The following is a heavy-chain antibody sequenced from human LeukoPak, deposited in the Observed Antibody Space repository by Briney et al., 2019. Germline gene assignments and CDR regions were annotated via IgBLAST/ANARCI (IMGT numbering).Heavy chain of an antibody. V-gene: IGHV3-23*01. J-gene: IGHJ4*02. CDR2: ISGSGGST. Sequence: PGGSLRLSCAASGFTFSSYAMSWVRQAPGKGLEWVSAISGSGGSTYYADSVKGRFTISGDNSKNTLYLQMNSLRAEDTAVYYCAKGPRWGLSYFDYWGQGTLVTVSS. CDR3: AKGPRWGLSYFDY. D-gene: IGHD7-27*01. CDR1: GFTFSSYA.